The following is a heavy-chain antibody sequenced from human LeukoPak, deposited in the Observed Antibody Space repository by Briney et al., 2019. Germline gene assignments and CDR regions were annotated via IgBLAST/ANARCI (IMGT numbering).Heavy chain of an antibody. CDR2: ISRSSSYI. V-gene: IGHV3-21*01. CDR3: ARTVTDFWSGYYSAIDF. D-gene: IGHD3-3*01. J-gene: IGHJ4*02. CDR1: GFTFSSYS. Sequence: GGSLRLSCAASGFTFSSYSMNWVRQAPGKGLEWVSSISRSSSYIYYADSVKGRFTISRDHAKNSLYLQMNSLRAEDTAVYYCARTVTDFWSGYYSAIDFWGQGTLVSVSS.